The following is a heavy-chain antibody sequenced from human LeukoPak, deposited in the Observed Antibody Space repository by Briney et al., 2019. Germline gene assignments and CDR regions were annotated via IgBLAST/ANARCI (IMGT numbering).Heavy chain of an antibody. CDR1: GGSISSGGYY. J-gene: IGHJ5*02. Sequence: SETLSLTCTVSGGSISSGGYYWSWIRQHPGKGLEWIGYIYYSGSTYYNPSLKSRVTISVDTSKNQFSLKLSSVTAADTAVYYCARGSGTYQLPMYNWFDPWGQGTLVTVSS. V-gene: IGHV4-31*03. CDR2: IYYSGST. CDR3: ARGSGTYQLPMYNWFDP. D-gene: IGHD2-2*01.